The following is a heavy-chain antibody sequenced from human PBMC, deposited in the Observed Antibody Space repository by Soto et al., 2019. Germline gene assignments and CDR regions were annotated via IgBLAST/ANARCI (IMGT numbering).Heavy chain of an antibody. Sequence: GASVKVSCKASGYTFTSYYMHWVRQAPGQGLEWMGIINPSGGSTSYAQKFQGRVTMTRDTSTSTVYMELSSLRSEDTAVYYCARDQDFGFWSGYYTEFRMDVWGQGTTVTVSS. D-gene: IGHD3-3*01. CDR3: ARDQDFGFWSGYYTEFRMDV. CDR1: GYTFTSYY. CDR2: INPSGGST. V-gene: IGHV1-46*01. J-gene: IGHJ6*02.